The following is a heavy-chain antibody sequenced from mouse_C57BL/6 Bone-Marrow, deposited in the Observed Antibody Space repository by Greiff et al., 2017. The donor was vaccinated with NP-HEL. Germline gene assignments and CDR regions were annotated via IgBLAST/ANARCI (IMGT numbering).Heavy chain of an antibody. D-gene: IGHD2-3*01. J-gene: IGHJ4*01. CDR1: GYSITSGYY. CDR3: ASVYDGYYG. CDR2: ISYDGSN. Sequence: VQLKESGPGLVKPSQSLSLTCSVTGYSITSGYYWNWIRQFPGNKLEWMGYISYDGSNNYNPSLKNRISITRDTSKNQFFLKLNSVTTEDTATYYCASVYDGYYGWGQGTSVTVSS. V-gene: IGHV3-6*01.